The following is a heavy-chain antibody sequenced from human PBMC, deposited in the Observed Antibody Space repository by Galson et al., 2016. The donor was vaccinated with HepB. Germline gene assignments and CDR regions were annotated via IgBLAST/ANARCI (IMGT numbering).Heavy chain of an antibody. Sequence: SLRLSCAASGFTFTRYGMYWVRQAPGKGLEWVAVIWYDGSDKYYADTVRGRFTIPRDNSENTLCLQMNSLRAEDTAVYYCARGPPVIGFCSGGGCYSIDSWGQGTLVTVSS. CDR1: GFTFTRYG. CDR3: ARGPPVIGFCSGGGCYSIDS. CDR2: IWYDGSDK. V-gene: IGHV3-33*07. D-gene: IGHD2-15*01. J-gene: IGHJ4*02.